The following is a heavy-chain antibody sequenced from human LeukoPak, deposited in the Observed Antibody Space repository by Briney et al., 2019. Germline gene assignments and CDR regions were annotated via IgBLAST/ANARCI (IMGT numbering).Heavy chain of an antibody. D-gene: IGHD1-7*01. Sequence: GGSLRLSYAASGFIFRSYRMVWVRQAPGKGLEWVASIDEHGFKTYYAASVTGRFTISKDTAKNSLDLQMNSLRAEDTAVYYCARDGITCTRDYWGQGALVTVSS. V-gene: IGHV3-7*01. CDR2: IDEHGFKT. CDR3: ARDGITCTRDY. CDR1: GFIFRSYR. J-gene: IGHJ4*02.